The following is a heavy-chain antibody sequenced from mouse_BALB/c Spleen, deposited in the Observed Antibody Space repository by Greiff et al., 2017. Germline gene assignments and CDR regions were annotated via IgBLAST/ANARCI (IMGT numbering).Heavy chain of an antibody. Sequence: EVKLVESGGDLVKPGGSLKLSCAASGFTFSSYGMSWVRQTPDKRLEWVATISSGGSYTYYPDSVKGRFTISRDNAKNTLYLQMSSLKSEDTAMYYCARHSYRYDGNYAMDYWGQGTSVTVSS. CDR3: ARHSYRYDGNYAMDY. CDR2: ISSGGSYT. CDR1: GFTFSSYG. V-gene: IGHV5-6*01. J-gene: IGHJ4*01. D-gene: IGHD2-14*01.